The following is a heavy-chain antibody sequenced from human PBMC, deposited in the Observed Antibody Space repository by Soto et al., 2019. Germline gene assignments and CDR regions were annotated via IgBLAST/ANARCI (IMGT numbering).Heavy chain of an antibody. CDR3: ATHAAAAAPDY. Sequence: EVQLLESGGGLVQPGGSLRLSCAASGFTFSSYAMSWVRQARGKGLEWVSLISGSGGGTYYADSVKGRFTISRDNSKNPLYLQXNSLRAEDTAVYYCATHAAAAAPDYWGHGTLVTVSS. J-gene: IGHJ4*01. D-gene: IGHD6-13*01. CDR2: ISGSGGGT. CDR1: GFTFSSYA. V-gene: IGHV3-23*01.